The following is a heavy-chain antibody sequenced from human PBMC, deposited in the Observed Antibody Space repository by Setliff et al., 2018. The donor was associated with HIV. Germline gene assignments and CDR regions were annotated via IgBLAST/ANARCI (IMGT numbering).Heavy chain of an antibody. D-gene: IGHD3-22*01. CDR2: IKEDGSEQ. CDR1: GFSISDFW. J-gene: IGHJ4*02. V-gene: IGHV3-7*01. CDR3: AKDLVYYDSSGDLDH. Sequence: GGSLRLSCAASGFSISDFWMSWVRQAPGKGLEWVANIKEDGSEQYYMDSVKGRFTISRDNSKNTMFLQMNSLRVEDTAIYYCAKDLVYYDSSGDLDHWGQGTLVTVSS.